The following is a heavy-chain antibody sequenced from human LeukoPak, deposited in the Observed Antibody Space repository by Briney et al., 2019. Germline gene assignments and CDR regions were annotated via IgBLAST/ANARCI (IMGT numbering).Heavy chain of an antibody. D-gene: IGHD3-22*01. V-gene: IGHV4-34*01. Sequence: PSETLSLTCAVYGGSFSGYYWSWIRQPPGKGLEWIGEINHSGSTNYNPSLKSRVTISVDTSKNQFSLKLSSVTAADTAVYYCARGKTYYYDSSGYYHPFVTFDIWGQGTMVTVSS. CDR3: ARGKTYYYDSSGYYHPFVTFDI. J-gene: IGHJ3*02. CDR1: GGSFSGYY. CDR2: INHSGST.